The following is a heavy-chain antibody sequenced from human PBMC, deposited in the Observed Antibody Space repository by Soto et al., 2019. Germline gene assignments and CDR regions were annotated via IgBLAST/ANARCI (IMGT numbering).Heavy chain of an antibody. V-gene: IGHV4-59*08. CDR2: IYYSGST. Sequence: SETLSLTCTVSGGSISSYYWSWIRQPPGKGLEWIGYIYYSGSTNYNPSLKSRVTISVDTSKNQFSLKLSSVTAADTAVYYCARHVFPITLDYWGQGTLVTVSS. CDR3: ARHVFPITLDY. J-gene: IGHJ4*02. CDR1: GGSISSYY. D-gene: IGHD5-12*01.